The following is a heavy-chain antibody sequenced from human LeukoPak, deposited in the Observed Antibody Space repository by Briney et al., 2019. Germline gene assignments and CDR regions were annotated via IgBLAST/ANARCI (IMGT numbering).Heavy chain of an antibody. V-gene: IGHV4-39*01. Sequence: PSETLSLTCTVSGGSISSSSYYRGWIRQPPGKGLEWIGSIYYSGSTYYNPSLKSRVTISVDTSKNQFSLKLSSVTAADTAVYYCARQIVVVPAAIFYYYYMDVWGKGTTVTVSS. CDR2: IYYSGST. J-gene: IGHJ6*03. D-gene: IGHD2-2*01. CDR1: GGSISSSSYY. CDR3: ARQIVVVPAAIFYYYYMDV.